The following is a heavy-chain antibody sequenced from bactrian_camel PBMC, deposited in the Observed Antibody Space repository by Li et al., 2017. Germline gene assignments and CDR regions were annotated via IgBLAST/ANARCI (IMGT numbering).Heavy chain of an antibody. D-gene: IGHD4*01. J-gene: IGHJ4*01. CDR1: GDIFSNCQ. Sequence: QVQLVESGGGSVQAGGSLRLSCVASGDIFSNCQMGWYRQAPGKEHLVEEREWIATISSDGTTAYTDSMKGRVTISEDHAKNTLYLQMNSLKTEDTALYRCAPAGRSYVDYNCRARLGQGTQVTVS. CDR2: ISSDGTT. V-gene: IGHV3S53*01.